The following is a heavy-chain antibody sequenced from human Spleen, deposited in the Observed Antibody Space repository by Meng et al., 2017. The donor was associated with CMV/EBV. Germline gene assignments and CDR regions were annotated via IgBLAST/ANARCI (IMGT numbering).Heavy chain of an antibody. CDR2: IGDGGSTI. CDR3: ARDGYCTNGVCYMHYFDY. CDR1: GFTFSDYY. V-gene: IGHV3-11*04. Sequence: GESLKISCAASGFTFSDYYMSWIRQAPGKGLEWVSYIGDGGSTIYYVDSVRGRFTISRDSAKNSLYLQMNSLRAEDTADYYCARDGYCTNGVCYMHYFDYWGQGTLVTVSS. D-gene: IGHD2-8*01. J-gene: IGHJ4*02.